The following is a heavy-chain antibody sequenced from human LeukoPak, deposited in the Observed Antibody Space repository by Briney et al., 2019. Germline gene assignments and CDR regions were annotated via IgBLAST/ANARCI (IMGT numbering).Heavy chain of an antibody. V-gene: IGHV3-30-3*01. CDR2: LSFDGTDK. D-gene: IGHD6-19*01. CDR1: GFTFSRYP. J-gene: IGHJ4*02. Sequence: GGSLRLSCAPSGFTFSRYPMHWVRQAPGKGLEGLAFLSFDGTDKHYADSVKGRFTISRDNSKNTLYLQMNSLRGDDTAVYYCAKDLSGAADYYFEYWGQGTLVTVSS. CDR3: AKDLSGAADYYFEY.